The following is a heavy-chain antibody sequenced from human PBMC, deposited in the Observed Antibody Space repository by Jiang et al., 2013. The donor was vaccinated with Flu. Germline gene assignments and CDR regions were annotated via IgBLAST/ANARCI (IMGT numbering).Heavy chain of an antibody. Sequence: FTISRDNSKNTLYLQMNSLRAEDTAVYYCARTSYYDFWSGYSNWFDPWGQGTLVTVSS. CDR3: ARTSYYDFWSGYSNWFDP. V-gene: IGHV3-30*01. J-gene: IGHJ5*02. D-gene: IGHD3-3*01.